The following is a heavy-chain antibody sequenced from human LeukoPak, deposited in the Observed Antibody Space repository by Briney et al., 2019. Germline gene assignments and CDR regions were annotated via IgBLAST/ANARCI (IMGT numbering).Heavy chain of an antibody. D-gene: IGHD6-19*01. CDR1: GYTFTSYY. CDR2: INPSGGST. V-gene: IGHV1-46*01. J-gene: IGHJ4*02. Sequence: VASVKVSCKASGYTFTSYYMHWVRQAPGQGLEWMGIINPSGGSTSYAQRFQGRVTMTRDTSTSTVYMELSSLRSEDTAVYYCARALAVAGIDYWGQGTLVTVSS. CDR3: ARALAVAGIDY.